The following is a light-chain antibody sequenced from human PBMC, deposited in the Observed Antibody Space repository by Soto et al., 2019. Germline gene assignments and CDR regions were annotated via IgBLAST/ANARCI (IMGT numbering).Light chain of an antibody. CDR3: TSWTTSTTMI. CDR1: RSDIGAYNC. J-gene: IGLJ2*01. CDR2: DVN. V-gene: IGLV2-14*03. Sequence: QSVLTQPASVSGSPGQSITISCTGTRSDIGAYNCVSWYQQHPGEVPKLILYDVNVRPSGVSNRFSGSKSGNTASLTISGLQAEDEADYYCTSWTTSTTMIFGGGTKLTVL.